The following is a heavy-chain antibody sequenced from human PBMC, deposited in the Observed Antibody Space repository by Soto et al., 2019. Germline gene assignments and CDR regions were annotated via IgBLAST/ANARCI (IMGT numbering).Heavy chain of an antibody. CDR1: GGSISSRSYY. J-gene: IGHJ4*02. CDR3: ARQTTVFAPGCFDN. V-gene: IGHV4-39*01. Sequence: ASETLSLTCTVSGGSISSRSYYWGWIRQPPGKGLEWIGSMHESGTNYYTTSLKNRDTKSVNTSKNYFSLKLSSVTAADTFVYYCARQTTVFAPGCFDNWGQGTLVTVSS. D-gene: IGHD4-17*01. CDR2: MHESGTN.